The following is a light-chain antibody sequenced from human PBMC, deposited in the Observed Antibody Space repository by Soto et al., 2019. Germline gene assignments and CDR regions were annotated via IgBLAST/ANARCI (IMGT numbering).Light chain of an antibody. CDR1: QSVSSN. CDR2: DGS. Sequence: EIVMTQYPATLSVSPGERATLSCRASQSVSSNLAWYQQKPGLAPRLLVYDGSHRATGIPARFSGSGSGADFTLTISSLEPEDFAVYYCQQRFKWPPDFGQGTRLE. J-gene: IGKJ5*01. CDR3: QQRFKWPPD. V-gene: IGKV3-11*01.